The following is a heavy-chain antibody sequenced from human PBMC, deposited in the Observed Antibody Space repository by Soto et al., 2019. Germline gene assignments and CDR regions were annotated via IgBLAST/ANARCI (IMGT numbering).Heavy chain of an antibody. J-gene: IGHJ4*02. CDR2: ISSSSSYI. CDR3: ARELGLERRLDY. CDR1: GFTFSSYA. Sequence: GGSLRLSCAASGFTFSSYAMNWVRQAPGKGLEWVSSISSSSSYIYYADSVKGRFTISRDNAKNSLYLQMNSLRAEDTAVYYCARELGLERRLDYWGQGTLVTVSS. V-gene: IGHV3-21*01. D-gene: IGHD1-1*01.